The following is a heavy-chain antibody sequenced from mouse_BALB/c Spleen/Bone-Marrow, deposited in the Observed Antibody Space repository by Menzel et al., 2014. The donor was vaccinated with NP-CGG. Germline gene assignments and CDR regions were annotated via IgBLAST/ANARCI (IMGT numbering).Heavy chain of an antibody. CDR2: INNNGGST. V-gene: IGHV5-6-3*01. CDR3: ARVYGWYFDV. J-gene: IGHJ1*01. Sequence: VQLKESGGGLAQPGGSLKLSCVASGFTFSSYGMAWVRQTPDKKLELVATINNNGGSTYYPDSVKGQFTISRDNAKNTLYLQTSSLKSEDTAMYYCARVYGWYFDVWGAGTTVTVSS. CDR1: GFTFSSYG. D-gene: IGHD1-1*01.